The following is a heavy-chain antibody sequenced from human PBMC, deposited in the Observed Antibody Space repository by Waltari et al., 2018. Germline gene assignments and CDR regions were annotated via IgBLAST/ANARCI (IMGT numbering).Heavy chain of an antibody. CDR1: GGSLRSYY. Sequence: QVQLQESGPGLVKPSETLSLTCTVSGGSLRSYYWRWLRQPPGKGLEWIGYIYYSGSTNYNPSLKSRVTISVDTSKNQFSRKLSSVTAADTAVYYCARYIAAAGNGVWFDPWGQGTLVTVSS. D-gene: IGHD6-13*01. J-gene: IGHJ5*02. CDR2: IYYSGST. V-gene: IGHV4-59*01. CDR3: ARYIAAAGNGVWFDP.